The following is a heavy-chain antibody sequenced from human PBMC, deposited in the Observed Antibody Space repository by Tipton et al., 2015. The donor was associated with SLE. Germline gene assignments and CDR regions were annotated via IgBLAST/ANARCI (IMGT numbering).Heavy chain of an antibody. D-gene: IGHD2-21*01. CDR1: GDSISSGAYY. J-gene: IGHJ4*02. V-gene: IGHV4-31*03. CDR2: IYSNGNT. Sequence: TLSLTCSVSGDSISSGAYYWGWIRQHPEKGLEWIRYIYSNGNTYFNPSLKSRLTISLDTSQNQFSLSLTSVTAADTAVYYCARAIRFFDHWGRGTLVTVSS. CDR3: ARAIRFFDH.